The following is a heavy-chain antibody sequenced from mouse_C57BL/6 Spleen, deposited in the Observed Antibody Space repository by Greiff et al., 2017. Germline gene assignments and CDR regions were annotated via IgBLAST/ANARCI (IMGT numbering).Heavy chain of an antibody. CDR1: GYSITSGYY. CDR2: ISYDGSN. CDR3: AREGDWGTYFDY. V-gene: IGHV3-6*01. Sequence: DVKLVESGPGLVKPSQSLSLTCSVTGYSITSGYYWNWIRQFPGNKLEWMGYISYDGSNNYNPSLKNRISITRDTSKNQFFLKLNSVTTEDTATYYCAREGDWGTYFDYWGQGTTLTVSS. J-gene: IGHJ2*01. D-gene: IGHD4-1*01.